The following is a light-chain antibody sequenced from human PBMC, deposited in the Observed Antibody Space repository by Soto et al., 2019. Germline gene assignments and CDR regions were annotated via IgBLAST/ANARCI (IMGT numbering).Light chain of an antibody. J-gene: IGKJ1*01. CDR3: LQHNSYS. CDR2: EAS. V-gene: IGKV1-5*03. CDR1: QSINNW. Sequence: DIQMTQSPSTLSASIGDRVTITCRASQSINNWLAWYQQKPGKAPKLLIYEASSLQSGVPSRFSGSGSGTEFTLTISSLQPEDFATYYCLQHNSYSFGQGTKVDIK.